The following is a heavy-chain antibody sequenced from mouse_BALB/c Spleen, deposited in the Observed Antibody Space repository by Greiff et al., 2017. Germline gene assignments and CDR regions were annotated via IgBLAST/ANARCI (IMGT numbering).Heavy chain of an antibody. CDR3: AREGVTRECDY. CDR1: GYTFTSYV. D-gene: IGHD2-2*01. J-gene: IGHJ2*01. V-gene: IGHV1-14*01. CDR2: INPYNDGT. Sequence: VQLQQSGPELVKPGASVKMSCKASGYTFTSYVMHWVKQKPGQGLEWIGYINPYNDGTKYNEKFKGKATLTIDKSSSTAYMELSSLTSEDSAVYESAREGVTRECDYWGQGTTLTVSS.